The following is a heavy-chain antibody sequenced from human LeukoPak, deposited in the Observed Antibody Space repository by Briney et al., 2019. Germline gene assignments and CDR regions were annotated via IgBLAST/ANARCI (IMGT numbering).Heavy chain of an antibody. V-gene: IGHV4-34*01. CDR1: GGSFSGYF. J-gene: IGHJ2*01. CDR3: ARALQENYVRGSFCPLRRYFDR. Sequence: SETLSLTCAVYGGSFSGYFWEWIRQPPGKGLEWIGEINHSGTSNSNPSLKTRATISVDTSKNQFSLKLRSVTAADTAVYYCARALQENYVRGSFCPLRRYFDRWGRGTLVAVSS. D-gene: IGHD3-16*01. CDR2: INHSGTS.